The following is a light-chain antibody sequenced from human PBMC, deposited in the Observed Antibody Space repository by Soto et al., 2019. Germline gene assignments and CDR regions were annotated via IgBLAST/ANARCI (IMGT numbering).Light chain of an antibody. CDR1: ISDVGSYNY. CDR2: EVS. Sequence: SVLSQPTYVSGSPGQSIAISCTGTISDVGSYNYVSWYQQHPGKAPKLMIYEVSDRPSGISSRFSGSKSGNTASLTISGLKTEDEADYYCSSYTSSRTLFGTGTKVTV. CDR3: SSYTSSRTL. J-gene: IGLJ1*01. V-gene: IGLV2-14*01.